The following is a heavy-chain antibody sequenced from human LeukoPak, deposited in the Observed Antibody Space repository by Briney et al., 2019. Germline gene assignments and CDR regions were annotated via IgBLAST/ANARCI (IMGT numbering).Heavy chain of an antibody. J-gene: IGHJ3*02. CDR3: GRATEGADSETRTFDI. V-gene: IGHV4-4*07. CDR2: IYTSGST. D-gene: IGHD3-22*01. Sequence: SETLSLTCTVSGGSISSNCWGWIRPPAGQGMEWIGRIYTSGSTKYHPSLKSRVTMSVDTSKNQFSLKLSSVTAADKAVYCCGRATEGADSETRTFDIWGQGTMVTVSS. CDR1: GGSISSNC.